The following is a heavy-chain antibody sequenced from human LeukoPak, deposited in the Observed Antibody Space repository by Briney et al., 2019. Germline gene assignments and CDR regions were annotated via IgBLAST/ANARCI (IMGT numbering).Heavy chain of an antibody. Sequence: GESLKITCKGSEYNFVNYWIAWVRQEPGKGLEWMGMFYPADSTSKYSPSLQGRVTISADKSITTAYLQWNTLKASDSAIYYCARPRQVAVAGYDAFDLWGQGTMVTVSS. J-gene: IGHJ3*01. CDR3: ARPRQVAVAGYDAFDL. V-gene: IGHV5-51*01. D-gene: IGHD6-19*01. CDR2: FYPADSTS. CDR1: EYNFVNYW.